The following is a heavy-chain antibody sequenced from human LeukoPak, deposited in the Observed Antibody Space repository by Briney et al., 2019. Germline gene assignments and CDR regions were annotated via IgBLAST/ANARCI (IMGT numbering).Heavy chain of an antibody. V-gene: IGHV4-34*01. CDR1: GGSFSGYY. CDR3: ARGLRGRYSYGYYFDY. Sequence: SXTLSLTCAVYGGSFSGYYWSWIRQPPGKGLEWIGEINHSGSTNYNPSLKRRVTISVDTSKNQFSLKLSSVTAADTAVYYCARGLRGRYSYGYYFDYWGQGTLVTVSS. J-gene: IGHJ4*02. D-gene: IGHD5-18*01. CDR2: INHSGST.